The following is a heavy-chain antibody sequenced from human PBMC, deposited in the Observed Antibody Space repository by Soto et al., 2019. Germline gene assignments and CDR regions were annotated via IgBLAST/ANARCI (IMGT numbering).Heavy chain of an antibody. J-gene: IGHJ4*02. V-gene: IGHV1-69*06. CDR1: GGTFSSYA. CDR2: IIPIFGTA. CDR3: ARGGFTMIVQAWYY. Sequence: SSVKVSCKASGGTFSSYAISWVRQAPGQGLEWMGGIIPIFGTANYAQKFQGRVTITADKSTSTAYMELSSLRSEDTAVYYCARGGFTMIVQAWYYWGQGTLVTVYS. D-gene: IGHD3-22*01.